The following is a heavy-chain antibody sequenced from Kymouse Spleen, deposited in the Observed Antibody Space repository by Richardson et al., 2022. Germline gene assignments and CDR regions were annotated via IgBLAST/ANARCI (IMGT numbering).Heavy chain of an antibody. CDR2: IWYDGSNK. D-gene: IGHD1-7*01. CDR3: ARDGLELWYFDY. V-gene: IGHV3-33*01. J-gene: IGHJ4*02. CDR1: GFTFSSYG. Sequence: QVQLVESGGGVVQPGRSLRLSCAASGFTFSSYGMHWVRQAPGKGLEWVAVIWYDGSNKYYADSVKGRFTISRDNSKNTLYLQMNSLRAEDTAVYYCARDGLELWYFDYWGQGTLVTVSS.